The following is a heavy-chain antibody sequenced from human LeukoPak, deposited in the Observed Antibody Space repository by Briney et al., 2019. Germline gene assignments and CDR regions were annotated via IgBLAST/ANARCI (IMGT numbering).Heavy chain of an antibody. CDR1: GFTFDDYA. D-gene: IGHD3-10*01. J-gene: IGHJ5*02. V-gene: IGHV3-9*01. CDR2: ISWNSGSI. CDR3: AKDGSGQLQA. Sequence: GRSLRLSCAASGFTFDDYAMHWVRQAPGKGLEWVSGISWNSGSIGYADSVKGRFTISRDNAKNSLYLQMNSLRAEDTAVYYCAKDGSGQLQAWGQGTLVTVSS.